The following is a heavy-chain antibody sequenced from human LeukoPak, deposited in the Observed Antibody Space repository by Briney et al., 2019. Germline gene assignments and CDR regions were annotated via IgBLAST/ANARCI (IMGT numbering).Heavy chain of an antibody. CDR1: GGTFSSYA. CDR3: ARGQQLVGNYYYYGMDV. J-gene: IGHJ6*02. Sequence: PEASVKVSCKASGGTFSSYAISWVRQAPGQGLGWMGGIIPIFGTVHYAQTFQGRVTITADESTNTAYMELTSLRSDDTALYYCARGQQLVGNYYYYGMDVWGQGTTVTVSS. CDR2: IIPIFGTV. V-gene: IGHV1-69*01. D-gene: IGHD6-13*01.